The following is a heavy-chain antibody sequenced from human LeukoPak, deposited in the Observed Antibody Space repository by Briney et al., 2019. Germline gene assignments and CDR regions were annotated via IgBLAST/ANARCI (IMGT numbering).Heavy chain of an antibody. CDR1: GGSISSYY. CDR3: ARVRGYYDSSGYYPDSFDI. Sequence: SETLSLTYTVSGGSISSYYWSWIRQPPGKGLEWLGYIYYSGSTNYNPSLKSRVTISVDMSKNQFSLKLSSVTAADTAVYYCARVRGYYDSSGYYPDSFDIWGQGTMVTVSS. J-gene: IGHJ3*02. CDR2: IYYSGST. V-gene: IGHV4-59*01. D-gene: IGHD3-22*01.